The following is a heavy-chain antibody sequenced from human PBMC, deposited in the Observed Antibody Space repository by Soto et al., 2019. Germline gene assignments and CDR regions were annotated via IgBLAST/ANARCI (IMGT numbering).Heavy chain of an antibody. CDR1: GFTFSSYD. D-gene: IGHD3-22*01. V-gene: IGHV3-13*04. Sequence: GGSLRLSCSASGFTFSSYDMHWVRQGPGKGLEWVSAIGTAGDTNYAGSVKGRFTISRENAKNSLYLQMNSLRAGDTAIYFCARAIGPTLFDYWGQGTVVTVSS. CDR3: ARAIGPTLFDY. J-gene: IGHJ4*02. CDR2: IGTAGDT.